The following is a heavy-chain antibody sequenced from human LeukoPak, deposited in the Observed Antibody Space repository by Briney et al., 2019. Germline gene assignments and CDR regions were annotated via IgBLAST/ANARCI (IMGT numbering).Heavy chain of an antibody. D-gene: IGHD3-22*01. CDR3: ARSDMSSGYYYAHFDY. Sequence: GGSLRLSCAASGFTFSSYGMHWARQARGKGLEWVAVIWYDGSNKYYADSVKRRFTISRDNSKNTLYLQMNSLRAEDTAVYYCARSDMSSGYYYAHFDYWGQGTLGNVSS. V-gene: IGHV3-33*01. CDR1: GFTFSSYG. J-gene: IGHJ4*02. CDR2: IWYDGSNK.